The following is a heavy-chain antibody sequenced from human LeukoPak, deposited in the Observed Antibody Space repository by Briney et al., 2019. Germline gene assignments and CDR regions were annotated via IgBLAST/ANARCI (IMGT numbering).Heavy chain of an antibody. CDR1: GGTFSSYA. D-gene: IGHD1-26*01. Sequence: SVKVSCKASGGTFSSYAISWVRQAPGQGLEWMGGIIPIFGTANYAQKFQGRVTITADESTSTAYMELSSLRSEDTAVYYCARDKFSAVGATPMDYYYYMDVWGKGTTVTASS. CDR3: ARDKFSAVGATPMDYYYYMDV. CDR2: IIPIFGTA. J-gene: IGHJ6*03. V-gene: IGHV1-69*13.